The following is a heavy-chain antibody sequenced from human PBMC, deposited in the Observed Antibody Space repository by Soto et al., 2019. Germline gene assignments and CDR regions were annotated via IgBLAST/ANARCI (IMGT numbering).Heavy chain of an antibody. CDR3: AAGKRFLEWLNYYGMDV. J-gene: IGHJ6*02. CDR2: IVVGSGNT. D-gene: IGHD3-3*01. Sequence: ASVKVSCKASGFTFTSSAVRWVRQARGQRLEWIGWIVVGSGNTNYAQKFQERVTITRDMSTSTAYMELSSLRSEDTAVYYCAAGKRFLEWLNYYGMDVWGQGTTVTVSS. CDR1: GFTFTSSA. V-gene: IGHV1-58*01.